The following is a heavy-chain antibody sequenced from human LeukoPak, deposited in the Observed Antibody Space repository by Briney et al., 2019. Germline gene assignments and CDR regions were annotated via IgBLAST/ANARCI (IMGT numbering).Heavy chain of an antibody. CDR1: GFTFSDYY. V-gene: IGHV3-11*04. CDR2: ISSSGSTI. CDR3: ARLAGSKYYYYYMDV. J-gene: IGHJ6*03. D-gene: IGHD1-1*01. Sequence: PGGSPRLSCAASGFTFSDYYMSWIRQAPGKGLEWVSYISSSGSTIYYADSVKGRFTISRDNAKNSLYLQMNSLRAEDTAVYYCARLAGSKYYYYYMDVWGKGTTVTVSS.